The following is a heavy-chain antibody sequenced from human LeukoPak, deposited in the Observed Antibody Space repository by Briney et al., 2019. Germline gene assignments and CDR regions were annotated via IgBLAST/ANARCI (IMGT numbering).Heavy chain of an antibody. J-gene: IGHJ4*02. CDR1: GFTFSRFG. CDR3: ARGRSYSGEVDFDY. D-gene: IGHD1-26*01. CDR2: TRYDGSNK. V-gene: IGHV3-30*02. Sequence: SGGSLRLSCAASGFTFSRFGMHWVRQAPGKGLEWVAFTRYDGSNKDYADSVKGRFTISRDNSKNTLYLQMNSLRAEDTAVYYCARGRSYSGEVDFDYWGQGPLVTVPS.